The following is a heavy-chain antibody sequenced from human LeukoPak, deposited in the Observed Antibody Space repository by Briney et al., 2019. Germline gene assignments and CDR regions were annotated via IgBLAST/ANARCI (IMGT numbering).Heavy chain of an antibody. J-gene: IGHJ6*02. D-gene: IGHD4-11*01. V-gene: IGHV1-8*01. Sequence: ASVKVSCKASGYTFTSYDINWVRQATGQGLEWMGWMNPNSGNTGYAQKFQGRVTMIRNTSISTAYMELSSLRSEDTAVYYCARNLHSNYYYYGLDVWGQGTTVTVSS. CDR1: GYTFTSYD. CDR2: MNPNSGNT. CDR3: ARNLHSNYYYYGLDV.